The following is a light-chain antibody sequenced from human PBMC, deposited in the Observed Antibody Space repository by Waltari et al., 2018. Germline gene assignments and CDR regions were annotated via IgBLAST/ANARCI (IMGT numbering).Light chain of an antibody. CDR1: SSNIGSNS. CDR3: AAWDDSLSGPV. V-gene: IGLV1-47*02. J-gene: IGLJ3*02. Sequence: QSVLTQPPSASEAARKRVTISCSGSSSNIGSNSVSWYQQLPGTAPKLLIYYNGKRASGFSDRFSGSKSGTSASLAISGLQTEDEADYYCAAWDDSLSGPVFGGGTRLTVL. CDR2: YNG.